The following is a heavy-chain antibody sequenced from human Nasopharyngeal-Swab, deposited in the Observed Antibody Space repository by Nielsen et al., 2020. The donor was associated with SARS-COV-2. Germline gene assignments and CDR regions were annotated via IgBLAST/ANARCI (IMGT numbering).Heavy chain of an antibody. Sequence: VKVSCKASGGTFSSYAISWVRQAPGQGLEWMGGIIPIFGTANYAQKFQGRVTITADESTSTAYMELSSLRSEDTAVYYCARHVSAIHYYYYGMDVWGQGTTVTVSS. CDR1: GGTFSSYA. V-gene: IGHV1-69*13. D-gene: IGHD5/OR15-5a*01. CDR2: IIPIFGTA. J-gene: IGHJ6*02. CDR3: ARHVSAIHYYYYGMDV.